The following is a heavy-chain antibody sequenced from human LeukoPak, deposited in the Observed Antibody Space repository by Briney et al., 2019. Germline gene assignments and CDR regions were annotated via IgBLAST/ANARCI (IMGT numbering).Heavy chain of an antibody. Sequence: GESLKISCRGSGYSFSNYWIGWVRQMPEKGLEWMGIIYPGDSDTRYSPSFQAQVSISADKSINTAYLQWSSLKASDTAMYYCARRDCSTTRCHANFDYWGQGTLVTVSS. V-gene: IGHV5-51*01. CDR1: GYSFSNYW. D-gene: IGHD2-2*01. CDR2: IYPGDSDT. J-gene: IGHJ4*02. CDR3: ARRDCSTTRCHANFDY.